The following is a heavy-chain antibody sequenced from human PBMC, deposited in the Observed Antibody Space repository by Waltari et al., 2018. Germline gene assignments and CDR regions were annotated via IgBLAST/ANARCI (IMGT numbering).Heavy chain of an antibody. D-gene: IGHD1-26*01. J-gene: IGHJ4*02. CDR3: ARGPSIVGAVSDY. V-gene: IGHV4-34*01. CDR1: GGSFSGYY. Sequence: QVQLQQWGAGLLKPSETLSLTCAVYGGSFSGYYWSWIRQPPGKGLEWIGEINNMGSANSNPSLKGRVTISVDTSKNQFSRKLSSVTAADTAVYYCARGPSIVGAVSDYWGQGTLVTVSS. CDR2: INNMGSA.